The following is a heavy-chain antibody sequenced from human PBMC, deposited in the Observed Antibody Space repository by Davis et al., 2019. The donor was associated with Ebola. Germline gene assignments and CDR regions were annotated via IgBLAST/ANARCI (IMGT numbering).Heavy chain of an antibody. J-gene: IGHJ4*02. CDR1: GGSISSYYW. D-gene: IGHD7-27*01. CDR2: IDWDDDK. CDR3: ARIPLGIGAFDY. Sequence: TLSLTCTVSGGSISSYYWSWIRQPPGKALEWLARIDWDDDKFYSTSLKTRLTISKDTSKNQVVLTMTNMDPVDTATYYCARIPLGIGAFDYWGQGTLVTVSS. V-gene: IGHV2-70*16.